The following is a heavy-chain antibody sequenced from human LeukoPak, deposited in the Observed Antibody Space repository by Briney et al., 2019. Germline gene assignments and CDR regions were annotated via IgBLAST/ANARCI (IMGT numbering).Heavy chain of an antibody. CDR2: INSDESRT. Sequence: PGGSLRLSCAASGFTFNTFWMHWVRQVPGKGLVWVSRINSDESRTNYADSVKGRFTISRDNAKNTLYLHMNSLRAEDTAVYYCAREGPLGRSYYYDSSGSFDYWGQGTLVTVSS. CDR3: AREGPLGRSYYYDSSGSFDY. CDR1: GFTFNTFW. V-gene: IGHV3-74*01. D-gene: IGHD3-22*01. J-gene: IGHJ4*02.